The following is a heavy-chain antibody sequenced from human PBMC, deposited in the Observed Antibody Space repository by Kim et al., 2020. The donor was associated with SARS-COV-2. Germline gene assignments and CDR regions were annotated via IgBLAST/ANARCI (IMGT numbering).Heavy chain of an antibody. Sequence: GGSLRLSCAASGLSFSDYYISWIRQAPGKGLEFVSFISSTGTATYYADSVKGRFTISRDNTNNSLYLQMNSLRAEDTAVYYCARESRGVVVTGPAYWGQGTLVTVSS. CDR3: ARESRGVVVTGPAY. D-gene: IGHD2-2*01. V-gene: IGHV3-11*01. CDR2: ISSTGTAT. J-gene: IGHJ4*02. CDR1: GLSFSDYY.